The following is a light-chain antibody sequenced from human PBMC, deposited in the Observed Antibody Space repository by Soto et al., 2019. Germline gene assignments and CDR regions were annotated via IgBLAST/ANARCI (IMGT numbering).Light chain of an antibody. CDR1: SSDVGDYNY. J-gene: IGLJ1*01. V-gene: IGLV2-14*01. Sequence: QSVLTQPASVSGSPGQSITISCTGTSSDVGDYNYVSWYQQHPGKAPKLMIYEVSNRPSGVSNRFSGSKSANTASLTISGLQAEDEADYYCSSYTSSSTLGVFGTGTQLTVL. CDR2: EVS. CDR3: SSYTSSSTLGV.